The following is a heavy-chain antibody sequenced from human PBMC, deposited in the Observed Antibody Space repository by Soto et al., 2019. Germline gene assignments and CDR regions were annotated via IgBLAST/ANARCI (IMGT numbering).Heavy chain of an antibody. Sequence: GGSLRLSCVASGFTFSDYYMSWIRQAPGKGLEWISYISSSGNIIYYADSVKGRFTISRDNAKSSLYLQMGSLRAEDTAVYYCACITTVAATFVWPHVMDVWGQGTTVTVSS. CDR2: ISSSGNII. V-gene: IGHV3-11*01. CDR1: GFTFSDYY. D-gene: IGHD2-15*01. CDR3: ACITTVAATFVWPHVMDV. J-gene: IGHJ6*02.